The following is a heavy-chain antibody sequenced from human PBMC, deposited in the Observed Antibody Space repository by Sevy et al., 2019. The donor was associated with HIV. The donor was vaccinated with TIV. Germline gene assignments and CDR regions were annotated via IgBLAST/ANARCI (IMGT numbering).Heavy chain of an antibody. D-gene: IGHD2-2*01. CDR2: INTNTGNP. CDR1: GYTFTSYV. CDR3: AREECSSSSCYYYYGMDD. V-gene: IGHV7-4-1*02. Sequence: ASVKVSCKASGYTFTSYVMNWVRQAPGQGLEWMGWINTNTGNPTYAQGFTGRFVFSLDTSVSTAYLQISSLKAEDTAVYYCAREECSSSSCYYYYGMDDWGQWATVTVSS. J-gene: IGHJ6*02.